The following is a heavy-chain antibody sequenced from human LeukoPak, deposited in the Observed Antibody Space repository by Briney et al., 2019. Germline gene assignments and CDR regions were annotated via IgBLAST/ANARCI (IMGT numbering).Heavy chain of an antibody. J-gene: IGHJ4*02. D-gene: IGHD2-21*02. V-gene: IGHV4-39*07. CDR2: IYYSGST. CDR1: GGSISSSSHF. CDR3: ARGVTSQQFSFDC. Sequence: PSETLSLTCTVSGGSISSSSHFWGWIRQPPGKGLEWIGSIYYSGSTYYNPSLKSRVTISVDTSKNEFSLKLSSVTAADTAVYYCARGVTSQQFSFDCWGQGTLVTVSS.